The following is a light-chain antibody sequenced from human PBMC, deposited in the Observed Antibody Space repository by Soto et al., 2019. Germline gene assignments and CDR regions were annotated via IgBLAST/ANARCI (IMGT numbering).Light chain of an antibody. V-gene: IGKV3-20*01. CDR2: GAS. Sequence: EIVLTQSPGTLSLSPGERATLSCRASQTVSSSYLAWYQQKPGQAPRLLIYGASSATGIPDRFSGSGSGTDFTLTISRLEPEDFAVYYCQQYGSSFTFGPGTKVDIK. J-gene: IGKJ3*01. CDR1: QTVSSSY. CDR3: QQYGSSFT.